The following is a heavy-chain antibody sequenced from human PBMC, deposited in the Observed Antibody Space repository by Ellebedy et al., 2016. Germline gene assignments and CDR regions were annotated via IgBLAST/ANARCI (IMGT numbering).Heavy chain of an antibody. Sequence: SETLSLXXTVSGGSISSSSYYWGWIRQPPGKGLEWIGSIYYSGSTYYNPSLKSRVTISVDTSKNQFSLKLSSVTAADTAVYYCARTYGDFPAFDIWGQGTMVTVSS. CDR2: IYYSGST. CDR1: GGSISSSSYY. V-gene: IGHV4-39*07. CDR3: ARTYGDFPAFDI. J-gene: IGHJ3*02. D-gene: IGHD4-17*01.